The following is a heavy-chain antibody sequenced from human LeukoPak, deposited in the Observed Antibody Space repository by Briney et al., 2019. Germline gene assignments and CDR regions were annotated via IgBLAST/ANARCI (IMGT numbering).Heavy chain of an antibody. CDR1: GYTFTSYG. D-gene: IGHD4-17*01. Sequence: ASVKVSCKASGYTFTSYGISWVRQAPGQGLEWMGWISAYNGNTNYAQKLQGRVTMTTDTSTSTAYMELRSLRSDDTAVYYCARVSIIVGDYGDYVRYFDYWGQGTLVTVSS. J-gene: IGHJ4*02. V-gene: IGHV1-18*01. CDR3: ARVSIIVGDYGDYVRYFDY. CDR2: ISAYNGNT.